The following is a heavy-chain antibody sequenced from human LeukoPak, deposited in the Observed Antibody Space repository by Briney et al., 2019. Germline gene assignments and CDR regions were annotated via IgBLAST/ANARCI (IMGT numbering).Heavy chain of an antibody. J-gene: IGHJ4*02. CDR3: ARGVYIAAAQYGY. CDR1: GGSISSYY. Sequence: PSETLSLTCTVSGGSISSYYWSWIRQPPVKGLEWIGYIYYSGTTNYNPSLKSRVTISVDTSKNQFSLKLSSVTAADTAVYYCARGVYIAAAQYGYWGRGTLVTVSS. V-gene: IGHV4-59*01. D-gene: IGHD6-13*01. CDR2: IYYSGTT.